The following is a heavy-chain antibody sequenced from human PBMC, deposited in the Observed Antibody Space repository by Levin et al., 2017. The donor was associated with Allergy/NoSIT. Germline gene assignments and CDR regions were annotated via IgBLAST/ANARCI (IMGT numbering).Heavy chain of an antibody. Sequence: PGGSLRLSCAASGFTFVDYALPWVRQVPGKGLEWAPGISKNSDITAYADSVKGRFTISRDNAQNSLYLQMNNLRTEDTAFYYCDKDCYDFWSDPDYWGQGTLVTVFS. V-gene: IGHV3-9*01. CDR2: ISKNSDIT. J-gene: IGHJ4*02. CDR3: DKDCYDFWSDPDY. D-gene: IGHD3-3*01. CDR1: GFTFVDYA.